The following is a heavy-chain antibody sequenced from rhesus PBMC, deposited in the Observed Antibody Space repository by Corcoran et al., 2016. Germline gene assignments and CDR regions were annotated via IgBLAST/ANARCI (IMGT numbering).Heavy chain of an antibody. CDR1: GGSVSSSNW. D-gene: IGHD1-32*01. CDR3: ARDPKAMTLDY. V-gene: IGHV4-65*01. J-gene: IGHJ4*01. Sequence: QVQLQESGPGLVKPSETLSLPCAVSGGSVSSSNWWSWIRQPPGKGLEWIGYISGSSGSTYYHPSLTSRVTISTDTSKNQFSLKLSSVTAADTAVYYCARDPKAMTLDYWGQGVLVTVSS. CDR2: ISGSSGST.